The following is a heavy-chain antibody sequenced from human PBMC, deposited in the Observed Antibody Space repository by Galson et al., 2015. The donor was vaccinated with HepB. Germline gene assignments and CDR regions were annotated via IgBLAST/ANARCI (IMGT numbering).Heavy chain of an antibody. CDR1: GYTFTSYG. J-gene: IGHJ4*02. D-gene: IGHD1-26*01. CDR3: ARGPEELLDLDY. Sequence: SVKVSCKASGYTFTSYGISWVRQAPGQGLEWMGWISAYNGSTNYAQKLQGRVTMTTDTPTSTAYMELRSLRSDDTAVYYCARGPEELLDLDYWGQGTLVTVSS. CDR2: ISAYNGST. V-gene: IGHV1-18*01.